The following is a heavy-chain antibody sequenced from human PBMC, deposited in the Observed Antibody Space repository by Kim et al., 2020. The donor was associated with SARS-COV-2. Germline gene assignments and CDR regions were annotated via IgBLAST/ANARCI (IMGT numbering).Heavy chain of an antibody. D-gene: IGHD2-15*01. CDR2: INHSGST. CDR3: ARHPGGYCSGGSCQRVYFDY. J-gene: IGHJ4*02. V-gene: IGHV4-34*01. Sequence: SETLSLTCAVYGGSFSGYYWSWIRQPPGKGLEWIGEINHSGSTNYNPSLKSRVTISVDTSKNQFSLKLSSVTAADTAVYYCARHPGGYCSGGSCQRVYFDYWGQGTLVTVSS. CDR1: GGSFSGYY.